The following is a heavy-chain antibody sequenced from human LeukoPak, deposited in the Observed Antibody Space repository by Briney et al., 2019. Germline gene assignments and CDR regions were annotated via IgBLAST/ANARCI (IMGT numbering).Heavy chain of an antibody. D-gene: IGHD2-2*01. CDR2: IIQDGSAQ. CDR1: GFTFSSSW. Sequence: PGGSLRLSCAASGFTFSSSWMSWVRQAPGKGLEWVANIIQDGSAQYYVDSVKGRFTISRDNADNSLYLQMNSLRAEDTAVYYCAIDLFSCSSTSCYVYWGWGTLVTVSS. V-gene: IGHV3-7*01. J-gene: IGHJ4*02. CDR3: AIDLFSCSSTSCYVY.